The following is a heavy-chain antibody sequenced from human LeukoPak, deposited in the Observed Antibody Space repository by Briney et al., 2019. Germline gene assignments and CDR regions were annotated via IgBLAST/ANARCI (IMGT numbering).Heavy chain of an antibody. Sequence: GGSLRLSYAASGFTVSSNSMSWVRPAPGKGLEWVSVIYSGGSTYYADSVKGRFTISRDNSKNTEYLQMNSLRAEDTAVYYCAKRVAGNYFDYWSQGTLVTVSS. CDR2: IYSGGST. V-gene: IGHV3-53*01. CDR3: AKRVAGNYFDY. CDR1: GFTVSSNS. D-gene: IGHD6-19*01. J-gene: IGHJ4*02.